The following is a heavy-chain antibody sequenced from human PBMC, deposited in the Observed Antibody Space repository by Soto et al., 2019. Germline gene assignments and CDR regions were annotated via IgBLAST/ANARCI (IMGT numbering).Heavy chain of an antibody. J-gene: IGHJ5*02. Sequence: QVHLQESGRRLVKPSETLSLTCTVSGGSISNYYWSWIRQPPGRGLEWIGHIFYSGSTNYNPALKSRVTISVDTSKSQFSLQLSSVTAADTAVYYCAKDSGYNYGYFRWFDPWGQGTLVTVSS. CDR1: GGSISNYY. V-gene: IGHV4-59*01. D-gene: IGHD5-18*01. CDR2: IFYSGST. CDR3: AKDSGYNYGYFRWFDP.